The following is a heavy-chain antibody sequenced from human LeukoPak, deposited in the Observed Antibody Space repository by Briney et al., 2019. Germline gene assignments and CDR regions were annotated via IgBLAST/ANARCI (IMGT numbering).Heavy chain of an antibody. D-gene: IGHD3-10*01. V-gene: IGHV1-46*01. J-gene: IGHJ4*02. CDR1: GSTYTSYY. CDR3: ARDSGMVRGTVDY. Sequence: ASVKVSCKSSGSTYTSYYMYWVRQAPGHGLEWVGIINPSGGSTSYAQKFQGRVTMTRDTSTSTVYMEMSSLRSEDTAVYYCARDSGMVRGTVDYWGQGTLVTVSS. CDR2: INPSGGST.